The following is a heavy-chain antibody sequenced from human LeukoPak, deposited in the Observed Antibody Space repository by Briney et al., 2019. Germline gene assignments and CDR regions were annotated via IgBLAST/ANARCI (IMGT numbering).Heavy chain of an antibody. CDR1: GFTFSSYS. V-gene: IGHV3-21*01. Sequence: GGSLRLSCAASGFTFSSYSMNWVRQAPGKGLEWVSSISSSSSYIYYADSVKGRFTISRDNAKNSLYLQMNSLRAEDTAVYYCAREPRTRAAAGKGGWFDPWGQGTLVTVSS. J-gene: IGHJ5*02. CDR3: AREPRTRAAAGKGGWFDP. D-gene: IGHD6-13*01. CDR2: ISSSSSYI.